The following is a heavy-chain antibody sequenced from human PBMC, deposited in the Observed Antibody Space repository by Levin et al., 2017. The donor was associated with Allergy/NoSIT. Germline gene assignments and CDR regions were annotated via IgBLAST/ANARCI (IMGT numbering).Heavy chain of an antibody. V-gene: IGHV3-23*01. CDR3: AKGGGHCSSSSCPTARSEFDH. J-gene: IGHJ4*02. CDR2: ISGSGGST. CDR1: GFTFSNHA. Sequence: EASVKVSCAASGFTFSNHAMNWVRQAPGKGLEWVSGISGSGGSTYYADSVKGRFTISRDNSRNTLYLQMNSLRAEDTAVYYCAKGGGHCSSSSCPTARSEFDHWGQGTLGTVSS. D-gene: IGHD2-2*01.